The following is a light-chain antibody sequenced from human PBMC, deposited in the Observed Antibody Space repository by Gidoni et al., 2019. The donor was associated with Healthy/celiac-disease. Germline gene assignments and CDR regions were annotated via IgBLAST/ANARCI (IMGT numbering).Light chain of an antibody. CDR1: QSISSY. J-gene: IGKJ3*01. V-gene: IGKV1-39*01. CDR2: AAS. CDR3: QQSYRTLFT. Sequence: DIQMTKSPSSLSASVGDRVTITCRASQSISSYLNWYQQKPGKAPKLLIYAASSLQSGVPSRFSGSGSGTDFTLPIRSLQPEDFATYYCQQSYRTLFTFGPGTKVDIK.